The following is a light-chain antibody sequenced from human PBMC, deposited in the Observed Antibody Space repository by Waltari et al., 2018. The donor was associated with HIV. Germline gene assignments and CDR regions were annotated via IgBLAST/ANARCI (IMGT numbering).Light chain of an antibody. CDR1: QTIKSF. CDR2: ATS. J-gene: IGKJ2*01. V-gene: IGKV1-39*01. Sequence: DIQMTQSPSSLSASVGDRVTITCRASQTIKSFLNWYQQKPGKAHNLLIYATSTLHGGVPSRFTGSGSGTAFTLTISSLRPEDFATYYCQQSYNTPYTFGQGTKLEIK. CDR3: QQSYNTPYT.